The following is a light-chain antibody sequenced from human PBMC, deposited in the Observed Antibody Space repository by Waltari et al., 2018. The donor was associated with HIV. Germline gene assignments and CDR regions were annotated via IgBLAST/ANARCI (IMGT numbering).Light chain of an antibody. CDR3: QQYGSSPYT. CDR1: QSVSSSY. Sequence: EIGLTQSPGALSLSTGERATLPCRASQSVSSSYLAWYQQKPGQAPRLLIYGASSRATGIPDRFSGSGSGTDFTLTISRLEPEDFAVYYCQQYGSSPYTFGQGTKLEIK. J-gene: IGKJ2*01. V-gene: IGKV3-20*01. CDR2: GAS.